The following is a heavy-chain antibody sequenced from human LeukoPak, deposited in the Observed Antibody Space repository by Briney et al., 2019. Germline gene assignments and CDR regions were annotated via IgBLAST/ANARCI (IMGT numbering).Heavy chain of an antibody. V-gene: IGHV3-23*01. CDR2: ISGSGGGT. D-gene: IGHD2-2*01. Sequence: PGGSLRLSCAASGFTFSSYAMSWVRQAPGKGLGWVSAISGSGGGTYYADSVKGRFTISRDNSKNTLYFQMNSLRAEDTAVYYYAASGSSGPFDYWGQGTLVTVS. J-gene: IGHJ4*02. CDR3: AASGSSGPFDY. CDR1: GFTFSSYA.